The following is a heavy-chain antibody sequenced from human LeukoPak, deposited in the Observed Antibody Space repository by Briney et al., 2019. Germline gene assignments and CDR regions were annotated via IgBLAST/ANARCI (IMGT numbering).Heavy chain of an antibody. CDR1: GFTVSSNY. V-gene: IGHV3-66*02. CDR3: AREVPAYYMDV. Sequence: GGSLRLSCAASGFTVSSNYMSWVRQAPGKGLEWVSVIYSGGSTYYADSVRGRFTISRDNSKNTLYLQMNSLRAEDTAVYYCAREVPAYYMDVWGKGTTVTVSS. J-gene: IGHJ6*03. CDR2: IYSGGST.